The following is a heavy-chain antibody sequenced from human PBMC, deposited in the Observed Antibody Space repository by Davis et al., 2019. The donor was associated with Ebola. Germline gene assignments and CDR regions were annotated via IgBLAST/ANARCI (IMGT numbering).Heavy chain of an antibody. Sequence: PGGSLRLSCKVSGYIFTSYWIGWVRQMPGKGLEWMGIIHPYDSDTRYSPSFQGQVTISADKSISTAYLQWSSLKASDPAMYYCARRGSDWYFDLWGRGTLVTVSS. CDR2: IHPYDSDT. CDR1: GYIFTSYW. J-gene: IGHJ2*01. V-gene: IGHV5-51*01. CDR3: ARRGSDWYFDL.